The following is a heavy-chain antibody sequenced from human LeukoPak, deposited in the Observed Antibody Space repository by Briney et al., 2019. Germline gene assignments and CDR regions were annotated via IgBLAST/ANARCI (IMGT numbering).Heavy chain of an antibody. J-gene: IGHJ4*02. CDR3: ATVGVVAANYY. Sequence: GECLKISRKGSGYSFTSYWIGWVRQMPGKGLEWMGIIYPGDSDTRYSPSFQGQVTISADKSISTAYLQRSSLKASDTAMYYCATVGVVAANYYWVQGTLVTVSS. D-gene: IGHD2-15*01. V-gene: IGHV5-51*01. CDR1: GYSFTSYW. CDR2: IYPGDSDT.